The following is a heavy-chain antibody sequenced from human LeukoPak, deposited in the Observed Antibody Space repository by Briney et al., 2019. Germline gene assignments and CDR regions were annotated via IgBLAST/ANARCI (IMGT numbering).Heavy chain of an antibody. CDR1: GFTFSSYA. Sequence: GGSLRLSCAASGFTFSSYAMHWVRQAPGKGLEWVAVISYDGSNKYYADSVKGRFTISRDNSKNTLYLQMNSLRAEDTAVYYCASPKRKYAITYYFDYWGQGTLVTVSS. D-gene: IGHD2-8*01. V-gene: IGHV3-30*01. J-gene: IGHJ4*02. CDR3: ASPKRKYAITYYFDY. CDR2: ISYDGSNK.